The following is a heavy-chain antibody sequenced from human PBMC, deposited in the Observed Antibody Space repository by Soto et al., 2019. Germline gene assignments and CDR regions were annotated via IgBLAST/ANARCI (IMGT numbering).Heavy chain of an antibody. Sequence: ETLSLTCAVYGGSFSGYYWTWIRQPPGKGLEWIVEINHSGTTTYNPSLKSRVTISVDTSRDQFSLRLSSVTAADTAVYFCARGGFHSRNYYIFDYWGQGALVTVS. CDR1: GGSFSGYY. D-gene: IGHD3-22*01. J-gene: IGHJ4*02. CDR2: INHSGTT. CDR3: ARGGFHSRNYYIFDY. V-gene: IGHV4-34*01.